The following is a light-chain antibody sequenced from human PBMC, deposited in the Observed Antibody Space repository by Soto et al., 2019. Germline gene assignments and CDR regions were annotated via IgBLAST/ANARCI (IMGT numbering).Light chain of an antibody. CDR2: DAS. V-gene: IGKV1-5*01. CDR3: LQYSSHSWT. CDR1: RSISDW. J-gene: IGKJ1*01. Sequence: IQMTQSPSSLSPSVGDRVTITCRASRSISDWLAWYQQKPGKAPELLIFDASNLKSGVSSRFSGSGSGTEFTLTISRLQPDDVATYYCLQYSSHSWTFAQGTKVDIK.